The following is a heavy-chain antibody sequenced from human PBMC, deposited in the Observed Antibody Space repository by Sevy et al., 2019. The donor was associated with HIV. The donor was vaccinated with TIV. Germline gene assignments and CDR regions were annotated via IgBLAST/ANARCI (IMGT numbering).Heavy chain of an antibody. CDR1: GFSFDSYG. V-gene: IGHV3-23*01. CDR3: AKGGGGHYDPDEIGYYFYYYNMDV. CDR2: ISGSGTRT. Sequence: GESLRLSCAVSGFSFDSYGMTWVRQAPGKGLEWVSGISGSGTRTYYADSVKGRFSISRDNSKNRLYLQMNSLRSEDTAIYYCAKGGGGHYDPDEIGYYFYYYNMDVWGKGTTVTVSS. D-gene: IGHD3-22*01. J-gene: IGHJ6*03.